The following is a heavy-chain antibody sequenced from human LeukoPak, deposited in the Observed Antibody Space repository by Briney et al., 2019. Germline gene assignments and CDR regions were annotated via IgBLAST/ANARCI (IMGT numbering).Heavy chain of an antibody. V-gene: IGHV4-61*02. J-gene: IGHJ5*02. Sequence: SETLSLTCTVSGASLSSGSYYWSWIRQPAGKGLEWIGRIHTSGSTNYNPSLKSRVTMSVDTSKNQFSLKLSSVTAADTAVYYCARGYYDYVWGSYRYNWFDPWGQGTLVTVSS. CDR3: ARGYYDYVWGSYRYNWFDP. CDR1: GASLSSGSYY. CDR2: IHTSGST. D-gene: IGHD3-16*02.